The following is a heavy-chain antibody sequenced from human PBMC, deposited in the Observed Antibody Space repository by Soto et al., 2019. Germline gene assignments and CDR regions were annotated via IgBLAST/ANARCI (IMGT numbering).Heavy chain of an antibody. CDR3: AREPSIYYGSGSYLSQDYYYGMDV. J-gene: IGHJ6*02. V-gene: IGHV1-46*03. Sequence: ASMKVSCKASGYTFTSYYMHWVRQAPGQGLEWKGIINPSGGSTSYAQKFQGRVTMTRDSSTSTVYMELSSLRSEDTAVYYCAREPSIYYGSGSYLSQDYYYGMDVWG. D-gene: IGHD3-10*01. CDR1: GYTFTSYY. CDR2: INPSGGST.